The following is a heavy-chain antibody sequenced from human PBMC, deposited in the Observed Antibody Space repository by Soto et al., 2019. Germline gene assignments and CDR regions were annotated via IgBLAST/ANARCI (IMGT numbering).Heavy chain of an antibody. CDR1: GFTFSSYG. Sequence: GGSLRLSCAASGFTFSSYGMHWVRQAPGKGLEWVAVIWYDGSNKYYADSVKGRFTISRDNSKNTLYLQMNSLRAEDTAVYYCARDFVARRYYDILTGTAYNWFDPWGQGTLVTVSS. V-gene: IGHV3-33*01. D-gene: IGHD3-9*01. CDR3: ARDFVARRYYDILTGTAYNWFDP. J-gene: IGHJ5*02. CDR2: IWYDGSNK.